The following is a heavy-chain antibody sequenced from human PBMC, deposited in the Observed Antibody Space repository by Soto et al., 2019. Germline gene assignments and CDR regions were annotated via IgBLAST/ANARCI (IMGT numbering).Heavy chain of an antibody. J-gene: IGHJ4*02. CDR3: ARDTIAAAGTGFDY. D-gene: IGHD6-13*01. CDR2: INAGNGNT. CDR1: GYTFTSYA. Sequence: GASVKVSCKASGYTFTSYAMHWVRQAPGQRLEWMGWINAGNGNTKYSQKFQGRVTIARDTSASTAYMELSSLRSEDTAVYYCARDTIAAAGTGFDYWGQGTLVTVSS. V-gene: IGHV1-3*01.